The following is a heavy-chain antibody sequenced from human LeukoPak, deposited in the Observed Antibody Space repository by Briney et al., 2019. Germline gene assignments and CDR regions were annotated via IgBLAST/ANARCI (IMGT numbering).Heavy chain of an antibody. J-gene: IGHJ3*02. V-gene: IGHV1-2*02. CDR3: ASQNDYYDSSGYINI. D-gene: IGHD3-22*01. CDR2: INPNSGGT. Sequence: ASVKVSCKASGYTFTGYYMHWVRQAPGQGLEWMGWINPNSGGTNYAQKFQGRVTMTMDTSISTAYMELSRLRSDDTAVYYCASQNDYYDSSGYINIWGQGTMVTVSS. CDR1: GYTFTGYY.